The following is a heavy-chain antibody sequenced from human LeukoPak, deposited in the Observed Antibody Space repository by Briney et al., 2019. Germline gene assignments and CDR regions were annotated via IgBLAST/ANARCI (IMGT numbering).Heavy chain of an antibody. D-gene: IGHD3-3*01. CDR2: ISGSSGST. J-gene: IGHJ4*02. CDR1: GFTFSSYA. CDR3: AKGGAPLTIRFLEWFPFDY. V-gene: IGHV3-23*01. Sequence: GGSLRLSCAASGFTFSSYAMSWVRQAPGKGLEWVSAISGSSGSTYYADSVKGRFTISRDNSKSTLYLQMNSLRAEDTAVYYCAKGGAPLTIRFLEWFPFDYWGQGTLVTVSS.